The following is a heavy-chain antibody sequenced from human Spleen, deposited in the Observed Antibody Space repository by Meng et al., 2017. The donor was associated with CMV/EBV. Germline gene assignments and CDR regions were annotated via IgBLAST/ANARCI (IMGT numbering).Heavy chain of an antibody. D-gene: IGHD6-19*01. CDR3: ARVFGGGWYRVNVIANQGFDY. J-gene: IGHJ4*02. CDR1: GGSFSGYY. Sequence: SETLSLTCAVYGGSFSGYYWSWIRQPPGKGLEWIGEINHSGSTNYNPSLKSRVTISVDTSKNQFSLKLSSVTAADTAVYYCARVFGGGWYRVNVIANQGFDYWGQGILVTVSS. V-gene: IGHV4-34*01. CDR2: INHSGST.